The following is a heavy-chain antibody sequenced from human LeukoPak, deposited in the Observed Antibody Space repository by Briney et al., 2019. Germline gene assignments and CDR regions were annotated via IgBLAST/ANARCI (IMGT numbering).Heavy chain of an antibody. Sequence: GRSLRLSCAASGFTFSSYGMRWVRQAPGKGREWVAVIWYDGSNKCYADSVKGRFTISRDNSKNTLYLQMNSLRAEDTAVYYCAREVRLGIAVAGKAYFDYWGQGTLVTVSS. CDR2: IWYDGSNK. J-gene: IGHJ4*02. CDR3: AREVRLGIAVAGKAYFDY. V-gene: IGHV3-33*01. D-gene: IGHD6-19*01. CDR1: GFTFSSYG.